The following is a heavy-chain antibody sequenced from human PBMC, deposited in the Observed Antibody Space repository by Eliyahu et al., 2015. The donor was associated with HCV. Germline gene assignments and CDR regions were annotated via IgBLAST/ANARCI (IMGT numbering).Heavy chain of an antibody. Sequence: EVQLVESGGGLVEPGGSRRXSXVGSGFLLSTHTMPWVRQAPGKGLEWISSITSTGNFIYYADSVRGRFTVSRDNAKNSLYLQMNSLRVEDTAVYFCARDIPRLGWGQGTLVTVSS. CDR1: GFLLSTHT. J-gene: IGHJ4*02. V-gene: IGHV3-21*01. CDR3: ARDIPRLG. CDR2: ITSTGNFI. D-gene: IGHD2-21*01.